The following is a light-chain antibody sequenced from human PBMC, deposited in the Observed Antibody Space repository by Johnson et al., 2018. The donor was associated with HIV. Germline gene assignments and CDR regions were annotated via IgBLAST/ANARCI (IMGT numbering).Light chain of an antibody. CDR1: SSNIGSNT. Sequence: QFVLTQPPSASGPPGQRVTISCSGSSSNIGSNTVNWYQQLPGTAPKLLIYRNNQRPSGVPDRFSGSKSGTSASLAISGLQAEDEADYYCAAWDDSRNGFYVFGTGTKVTVL. J-gene: IGLJ1*01. CDR2: RNN. V-gene: IGLV1-44*01. CDR3: AAWDDSRNGFYV.